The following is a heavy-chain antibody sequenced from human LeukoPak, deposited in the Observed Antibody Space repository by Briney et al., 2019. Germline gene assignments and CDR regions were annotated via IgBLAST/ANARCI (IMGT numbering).Heavy chain of an antibody. V-gene: IGHV3-48*01. Sequence: GGSLRLSCAASGFTFSTYSMNWVRQAPGKGLEWASYISSSGETIYYADSQKGRFTISRDNAKNSLYLQMNSLRAEDTAVYYCARDGYSYGLFEYWGQGTLVTVSS. CDR2: ISSSGETI. D-gene: IGHD5-18*01. CDR1: GFTFSTYS. J-gene: IGHJ4*02. CDR3: ARDGYSYGLFEY.